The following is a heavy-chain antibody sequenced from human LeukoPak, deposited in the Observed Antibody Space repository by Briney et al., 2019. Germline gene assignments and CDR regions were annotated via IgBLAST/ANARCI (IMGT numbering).Heavy chain of an antibody. J-gene: IGHJ4*02. D-gene: IGHD2-2*01. CDR1: GYTFTSYG. Sequence: ASVKVSCKASGYTFTSYGVSWVRQAPGQGLEWMGRISTYNGNTNYAQKLQGRVTMATDTSTNTAYMELRSLSSEDTAVYYCAREGCSSTSCNHEEFDYWGQGTLVTVSS. CDR3: AREGCSSTSCNHEEFDY. CDR2: ISTYNGNT. V-gene: IGHV1-18*01.